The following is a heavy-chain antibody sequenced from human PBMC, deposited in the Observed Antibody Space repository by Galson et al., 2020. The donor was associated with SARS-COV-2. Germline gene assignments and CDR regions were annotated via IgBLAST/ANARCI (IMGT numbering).Heavy chain of an antibody. D-gene: IGHD3-22*01. CDR3: GRAPLTWFYESSAYSLGLDD. CDR2: INVTNGNT. J-gene: IGHJ4*02. Sequence: ASVKVSCKASGYTFTNYVIHWVRQDPGQRLEWMGWINVTNGNTNYSEKFQGRVTITRDTSARTAYMEVSSLRSEDTAVYYCGRAPLTWFYESSAYSLGLDDWGQGTLVTVSS. CDR1: GYTFTNYV. V-gene: IGHV1-3*01.